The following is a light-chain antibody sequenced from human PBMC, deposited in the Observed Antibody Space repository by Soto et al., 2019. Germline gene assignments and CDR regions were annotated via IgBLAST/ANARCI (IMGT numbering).Light chain of an antibody. J-gene: IGKJ5*01. V-gene: IGKV3-11*01. CDR1: QTVNTY. CDR3: QQRGTSIT. Sequence: IVLTQSPATLSLWPGETAVLSCRASQTVNTYLSWYQQRPGQAPRLLIYDASKRVPRIPARFSGSGSGTDFTLTISSLEPEDFAVYYCQQRGTSITFGQGTRLDIE. CDR2: DAS.